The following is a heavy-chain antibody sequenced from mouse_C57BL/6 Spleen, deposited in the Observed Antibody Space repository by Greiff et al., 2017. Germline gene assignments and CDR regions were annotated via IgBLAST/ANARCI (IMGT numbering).Heavy chain of an antibody. CDR3: ARRDGSSYEAMDY. Sequence: VQLQQSGAELAKPGASVKLSCKASGYTFTSYWMHWVKQRPGQGLEWIGYINPSSGYTKYNQKFKDKATLTADKSSSTAYMQLSSRTYEDSAVYYCARRDGSSYEAMDYWGQGTSVTVSS. CDR1: GYTFTSYW. J-gene: IGHJ4*01. CDR2: INPSSGYT. D-gene: IGHD1-1*01. V-gene: IGHV1-7*01.